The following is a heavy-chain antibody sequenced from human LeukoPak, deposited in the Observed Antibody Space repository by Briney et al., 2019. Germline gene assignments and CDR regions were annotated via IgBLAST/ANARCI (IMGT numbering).Heavy chain of an antibody. D-gene: IGHD2-15*01. J-gene: IGHJ3*02. CDR3: VGCSGGSCPI. Sequence: GGSLRLSCAASGFTFSSYAMSWVRQAPGKGLEWVSAISGSGGSTYYADSVKGRFTISRDNAKNTLYLQMNSLRVEDTAVYYCVGCSGGSCPIWGQGTMVTVSS. V-gene: IGHV3-23*01. CDR1: GFTFSSYA. CDR2: ISGSGGST.